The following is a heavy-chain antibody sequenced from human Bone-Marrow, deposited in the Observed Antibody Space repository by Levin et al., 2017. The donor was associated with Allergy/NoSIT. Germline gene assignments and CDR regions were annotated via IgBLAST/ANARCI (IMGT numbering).Heavy chain of an antibody. Sequence: GGSLRLSCAASGFAFSDAWMTWVRQAPGKGLEWVGRIKRKIEGETTDYGAPVKGRFTISRDDSKDTVYLLMSSLKTEDTGVYYCTKGIGKSDSDYWGQGTLVTVSS. J-gene: IGHJ4*02. CDR2: IKRKIEGETT. CDR1: GFAFSDAW. D-gene: IGHD2-15*01. CDR3: TKGIGKSDSDY. V-gene: IGHV3-15*01.